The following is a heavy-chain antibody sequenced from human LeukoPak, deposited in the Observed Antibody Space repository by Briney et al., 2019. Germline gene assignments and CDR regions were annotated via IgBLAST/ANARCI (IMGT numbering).Heavy chain of an antibody. CDR2: ISGSGGST. CDR1: GFTFSSYA. CDR3: AKLVVDTLLWFGELYVNYFDY. D-gene: IGHD3-10*01. Sequence: PGGSLRLSCAASGFTFSSYAMSWVRQAPGKGLEWVSAISGSGGSTYYADSVKGRFTISRDNSKNTLYLQMNSLRAEDTAVYYCAKLVVDTLLWFGELYVNYFDYWGQGTLVTVSS. J-gene: IGHJ4*02. V-gene: IGHV3-23*01.